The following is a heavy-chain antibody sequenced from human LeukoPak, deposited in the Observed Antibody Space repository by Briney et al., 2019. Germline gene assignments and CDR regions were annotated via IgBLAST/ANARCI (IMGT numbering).Heavy chain of an antibody. Sequence: GASVKVSCKASGYTFTDYDINWVRQASGQRLEWMGWMTPNTGDTGFAPKFQGRVAITRDTSKSTAYMELSSLRSDDTAVYYCARWHGSSWYYMDVWGKGTTVIVS. D-gene: IGHD6-13*01. V-gene: IGHV1-8*03. CDR1: GYTFTDYD. CDR3: ARWHGSSWYYMDV. CDR2: MTPNTGDT. J-gene: IGHJ6*03.